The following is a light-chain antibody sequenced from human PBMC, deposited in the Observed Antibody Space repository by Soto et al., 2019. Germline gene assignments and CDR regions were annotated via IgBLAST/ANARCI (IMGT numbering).Light chain of an antibody. CDR3: QHYNSYSEA. Sequence: DVQMTQSPATLSGSVGDRVTITCRASQTISSWLAWYQQKQGKAHKXLIYKASTLKSGVPSRFRGSGSGTEFTITISSLQPDDCATYYGQHYNSYSEAFGQGTKVDIK. V-gene: IGKV1-5*03. CDR2: KAS. J-gene: IGKJ1*01. CDR1: QTISSW.